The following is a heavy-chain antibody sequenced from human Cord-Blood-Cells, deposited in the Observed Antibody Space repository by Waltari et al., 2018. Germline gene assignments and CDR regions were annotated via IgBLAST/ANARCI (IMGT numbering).Heavy chain of an antibody. V-gene: IGHV4-39*01. Sequence: QLQLQESGPGLVKPSETLSLTCTVSGGSISSSSYYWGWIRQPPGKGLDWIGSIYDSGSTYYNPSLKSRVTISVDTAKNQFSLKLNSVTAADTAVYYCARRHSGSYDAVDIWGQGTMVTVAS. CDR1: GGSISSSSYY. CDR2: IYDSGST. J-gene: IGHJ3*02. D-gene: IGHD1-26*01. CDR3: ARRHSGSYDAVDI.